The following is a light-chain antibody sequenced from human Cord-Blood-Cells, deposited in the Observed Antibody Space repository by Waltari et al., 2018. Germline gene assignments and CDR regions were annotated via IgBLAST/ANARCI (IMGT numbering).Light chain of an antibody. CDR2: EGR. V-gene: IGLV2-23*01. CDR3: CSYAGSSTYV. CDR1: SRDVWRYNL. J-gene: IGLJ1*01. Sequence: QSALTQPAPVSGSSGPAITLSRTGTSRDVWRYNLVSWYQQHPGKAPKLMIYEGRKRPSGVSNRFSGSKSGNTASLTISGLQAEDEADYYCCSYAGSSTYVFGTGTRVTVL.